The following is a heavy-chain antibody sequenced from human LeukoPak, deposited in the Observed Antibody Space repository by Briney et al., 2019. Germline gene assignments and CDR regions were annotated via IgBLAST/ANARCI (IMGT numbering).Heavy chain of an antibody. Sequence: SETLSLTCTVSGGSISSSSYYWGWIRQPPGKGLEWIGSIYYSGSTYYNPSLKSRVTISVDTSKNQFSLKLSSVTAADTAVYYCARRELYSRPSTFDYWGQGTLVTVSS. J-gene: IGHJ4*02. V-gene: IGHV4-39*01. CDR2: IYYSGST. D-gene: IGHD1-26*01. CDR1: GGSISSSSYY. CDR3: ARRELYSRPSTFDY.